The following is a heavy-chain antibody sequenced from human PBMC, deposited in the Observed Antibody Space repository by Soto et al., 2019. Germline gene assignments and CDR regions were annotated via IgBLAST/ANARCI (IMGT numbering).Heavy chain of an antibody. Sequence: QVQLVQSGAEVKKPGASVKVACKTSGDSFSSNAITWVRQAPGQGLEWMGWISTYSGDPNYAQKFHGSVTMPTDTSTNTAYMELRNLRSADTAVDYCARVWASYQAPSGGAGFDPWGQGTLVTVSS. J-gene: IGHJ5*02. CDR3: ARVWASYQAPSGGAGFDP. CDR2: ISTYSGDP. D-gene: IGHD3-16*02. V-gene: IGHV1-18*01. CDR1: GDSFSSNA.